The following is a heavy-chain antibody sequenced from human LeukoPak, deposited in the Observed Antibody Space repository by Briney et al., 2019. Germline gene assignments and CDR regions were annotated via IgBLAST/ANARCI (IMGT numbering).Heavy chain of an antibody. CDR1: GDSVSSNSDA. CDR3: ARDGSYYDILTGSLQNFDY. CDR2: TYYMSKWYN. Sequence: SQTLSLTCAISGDSVSSNSDAWNWIRQSPSRGLEWLGRTYYMSKWYNDYAVSVKSRITINPDTSKNQFSLKLSSVTAADTAVYYCARDGSYYDILTGSLQNFDYWGQGTLVTVS. D-gene: IGHD3-9*01. V-gene: IGHV6-1*01. J-gene: IGHJ4*02.